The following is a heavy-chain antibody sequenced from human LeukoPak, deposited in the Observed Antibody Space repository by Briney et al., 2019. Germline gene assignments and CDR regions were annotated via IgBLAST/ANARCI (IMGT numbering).Heavy chain of an antibody. V-gene: IGHV4-59*08. J-gene: IGHJ3*02. CDR2: IYFSGGT. CDR1: GGSISSYY. D-gene: IGHD3-22*01. CDR3: ARQSKYYYDSSGYYPLDAFDI. Sequence: SETLSLTCTVSGGSISSYYWSWIRQPPGKGLEWIGYIYFSGGTNYNPSHKSRVTISVDTSKIQFSLKLSSVTAADTAVYYCARQSKYYYDSSGYYPLDAFDIWGQGTMVTVSS.